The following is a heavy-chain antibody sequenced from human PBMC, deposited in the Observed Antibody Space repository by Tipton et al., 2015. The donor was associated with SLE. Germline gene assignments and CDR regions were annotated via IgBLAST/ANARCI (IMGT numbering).Heavy chain of an antibody. CDR3: TRDPTPGTFDI. CDR1: GFTFDDYA. Sequence: SLRLSCAASGFTFDDYAMHWVRQAPGKGLEWVSGISWNSGSVGYADSVKGRFSISRDNSKNTLYLQMNSLRADDTAVYYCTRDPTPGTFDIWGQGTMVTVSS. D-gene: IGHD6-13*01. CDR2: ISWNSGSV. V-gene: IGHV3-9*01. J-gene: IGHJ3*02.